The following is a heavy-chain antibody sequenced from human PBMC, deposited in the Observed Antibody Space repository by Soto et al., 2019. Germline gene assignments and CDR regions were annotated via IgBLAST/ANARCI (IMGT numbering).Heavy chain of an antibody. V-gene: IGHV3-7*01. CDR1: GFTFTTYW. CDR2: INQDGSEK. J-gene: IGHJ4*02. Sequence: GGSLRLSCAASGFTFTTYWMDWVRQTPGKGLEWWANINQDGSEKNYVDSVKCRFTIYRDNAKNSLYLQMSSLTAEDSALYYCSRSLNSWGQGTLVTVSS. CDR3: SRSLNS.